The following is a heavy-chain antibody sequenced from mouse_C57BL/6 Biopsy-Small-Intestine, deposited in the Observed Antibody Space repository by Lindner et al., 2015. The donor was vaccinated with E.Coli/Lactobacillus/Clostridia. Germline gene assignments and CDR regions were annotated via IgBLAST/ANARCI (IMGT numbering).Heavy chain of an antibody. V-gene: IGHV1-22*01. D-gene: IGHD1-1*01. Sequence: VQLQESGPELVKPGASVKMSCKASGYTFTDYNMHWVKQSHGKSLEWIGYINPNNGGTSYNQKFKGKASLTVNKSPSTAYMELRSLTSEDSAVYYCTRWDYYGSSYFDVWGTGTTVTVSS. J-gene: IGHJ1*03. CDR2: INPNNGGT. CDR1: GYTFTDYN. CDR3: TRWDYYGSSYFDV.